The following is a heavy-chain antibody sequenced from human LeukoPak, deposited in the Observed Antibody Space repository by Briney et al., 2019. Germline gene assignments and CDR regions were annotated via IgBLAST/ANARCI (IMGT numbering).Heavy chain of an antibody. Sequence: SETLSLTCTVSGGSISSYYWSWIRQPPGKGLEWIGYIYYSGSTYYNPSLKSRVTISVDTSKNQFPLRLSSVTAADTAVYYCARVTGYMIEDYFDYWGQGTLVTVSS. J-gene: IGHJ4*02. V-gene: IGHV4-59*01. CDR3: ARVTGYMIEDYFDY. D-gene: IGHD3-22*01. CDR2: IYYSGST. CDR1: GGSISSYY.